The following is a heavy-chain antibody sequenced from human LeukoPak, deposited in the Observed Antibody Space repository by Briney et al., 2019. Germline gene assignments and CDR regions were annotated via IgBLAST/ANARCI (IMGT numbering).Heavy chain of an antibody. V-gene: IGHV3-11*04. CDR2: ISSSGSTI. CDR1: GFTFSDYY. CDR3: ARQAVFDYFDY. D-gene: IGHD3-10*01. Sequence: AGGSLRLSCAASGFTFSDYYMSWIRQAPGKGLEWVSYISSSGSTIYYADSVKGRFTISRDNTKNSLYLQMNSLRAEDTAAYYCARQAVFDYFDYWGQGTLVTVSS. J-gene: IGHJ4*02.